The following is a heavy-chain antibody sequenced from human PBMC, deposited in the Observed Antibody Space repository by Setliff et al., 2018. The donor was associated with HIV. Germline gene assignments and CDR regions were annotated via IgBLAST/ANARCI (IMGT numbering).Heavy chain of an antibody. Sequence: GESLKISCKASGFTFTDYWIGWVRQMPGKGLEWMGIIYPGDSDTRYSPSFQGQVTISADKSISTAYLQWSSLKASDTAMYYCARLALGIHYHYMDVWGKGTTVTVSS. CDR2: IYPGDSDT. CDR1: GFTFTDYW. CDR3: ARLALGIHYHYMDV. D-gene: IGHD7-27*01. V-gene: IGHV5-51*01. J-gene: IGHJ6*03.